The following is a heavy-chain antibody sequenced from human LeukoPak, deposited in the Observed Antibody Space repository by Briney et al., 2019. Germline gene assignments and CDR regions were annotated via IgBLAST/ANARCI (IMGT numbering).Heavy chain of an antibody. J-gene: IGHJ4*02. CDR2: IYHSGST. Sequence: SETLSLTCAVSGGSISSSNWWSWVRQPPGKGLEWIGEIYHSGSTNYNPSLKSRVTISVDKSKNQFSLKLSSVTAADTAVYYCARDHYDSSGYYYVHYWGQGTLVTVSS. CDR3: ARDHYDSSGYYYVHY. D-gene: IGHD3-22*01. V-gene: IGHV4-4*02. CDR1: GGSISSSNW.